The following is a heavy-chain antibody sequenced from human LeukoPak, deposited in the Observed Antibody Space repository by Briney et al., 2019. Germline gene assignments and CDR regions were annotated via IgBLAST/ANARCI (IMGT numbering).Heavy chain of an antibody. V-gene: IGHV1-46*01. D-gene: IGHD4-17*01. CDR3: ARGGDYRREGPIWGSHV. J-gene: IGHJ3*01. CDR1: GYTFTTYY. Sequence: ASVTVSCKASGYTFTTYYVHWVRQAPGQGLEWMGIINPTGGATTYAQKFRGRVSVTRDTSAFTVYMQMSSLRSEDTAVYYCARGGDYRREGPIWGSHVWGQGTMVTVTS. CDR2: INPTGGAT.